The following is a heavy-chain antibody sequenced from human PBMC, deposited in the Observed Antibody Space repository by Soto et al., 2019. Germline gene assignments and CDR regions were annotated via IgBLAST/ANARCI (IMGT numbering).Heavy chain of an antibody. CDR3: AREALEMASIGSWFDP. D-gene: IGHD1-26*01. J-gene: IGHJ5*02. CDR2: IIPIFGTA. CDR1: GGTFSSYA. V-gene: IGHV1-69*12. Sequence: QVQLVQSGAEVKKPGSSVKVSCKASGGTFSSYAISWVRQAPGQGLERMGGIIPIFGTANYAQKFQGRVTITADESTSTAYMELSSLRSKDTAVYHCAREALEMASIGSWFDPWGQGTLVTVSS.